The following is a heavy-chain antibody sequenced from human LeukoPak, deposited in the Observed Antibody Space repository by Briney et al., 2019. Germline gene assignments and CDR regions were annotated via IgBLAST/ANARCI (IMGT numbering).Heavy chain of an antibody. CDR3: AKSDVVAATPFDY. Sequence: GGSLRLSCAASGFTFSSYAMHWVRQAPGKGLEWVAVISYDGSNKYYADSVKGRFTISRDNSKNTLYLQMNSLRAEDTAVYYCAKSDVVAATPFDYWGQGTLVTVSS. D-gene: IGHD2-15*01. V-gene: IGHV3-30-3*02. CDR2: ISYDGSNK. CDR1: GFTFSSYA. J-gene: IGHJ4*02.